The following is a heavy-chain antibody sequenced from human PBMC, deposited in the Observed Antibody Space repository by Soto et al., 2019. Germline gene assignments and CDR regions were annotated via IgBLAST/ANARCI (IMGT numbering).Heavy chain of an antibody. V-gene: IGHV3-74*01. Sequence: GGSVRLSCAASGFTFSSYWMHWVRQTPEKGLVWVSHINGGGSKTTYADSVKGRFTISRDNAKNTLYLQMNSLRAEDTAIYYYVRDDTGMGLDYRGLGTLVTVSS. J-gene: IGHJ4*01. CDR2: INGGGSKT. CDR1: GFTFSSYW. CDR3: VRDDTGMGLDY. D-gene: IGHD2-8*02.